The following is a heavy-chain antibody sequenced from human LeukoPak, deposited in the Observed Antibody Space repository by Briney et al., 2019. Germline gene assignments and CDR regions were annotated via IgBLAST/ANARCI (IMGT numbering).Heavy chain of an antibody. CDR3: AKNSGGTCYSHLDY. Sequence: GGSLRLSCAASGFTFSSYGMTWVRQAPGKGLEWVSGISGSGGSTYYEDSVKGRFTISRDNSKNTLYLQMNSLRAGDTAVYYCAKNSGGTCYSHLDYWDEGTLVTVSS. CDR2: ISGSGGST. CDR1: GFTFSSYG. D-gene: IGHD2-15*01. V-gene: IGHV3-23*01. J-gene: IGHJ4*02.